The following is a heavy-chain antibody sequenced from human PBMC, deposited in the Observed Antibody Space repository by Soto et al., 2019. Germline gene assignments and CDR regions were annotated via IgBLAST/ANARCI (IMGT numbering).Heavy chain of an antibody. J-gene: IGHJ4*02. V-gene: IGHV4-59*01. CDR3: ARGPYYFDFDY. Sequence: TLSLTCTVSGGSISGYYWSWIRQPPGKGLEWIGYIYYSGSTNYNPSLKSRVTISVDTSKNQFSLKLSSVTAADTAVYYCARGPYYFDFDYWGRGTLVTVSS. CDR1: GGSISGYY. CDR2: IYYSGST. D-gene: IGHD3-22*01.